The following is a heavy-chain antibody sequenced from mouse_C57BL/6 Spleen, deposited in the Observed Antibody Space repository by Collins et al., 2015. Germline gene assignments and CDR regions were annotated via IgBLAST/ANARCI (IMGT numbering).Heavy chain of an antibody. CDR1: GFSLTSYG. CDR3: AIDGYLAWFAY. CDR2: IWSGGST. V-gene: IGHV2-2*01. J-gene: IGHJ3*01. Sequence: SGFSLTSYGVHWVRQSPGKGLEWLGVIWSGGSTDYNAAFISRLSISKDNSKSQVFFKMNSLQADDTAIYYCAIDGYLAWFAYWGQGTLVTVSA. D-gene: IGHD2-3*01.